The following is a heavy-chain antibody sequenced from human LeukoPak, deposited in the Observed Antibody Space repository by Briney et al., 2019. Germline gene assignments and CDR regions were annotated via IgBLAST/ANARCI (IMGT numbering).Heavy chain of an antibody. CDR3: AKDQTPYCSSTSCSSFDY. CDR2: IWYDGSNK. Sequence: GGSLRLSCAASGFTFSSHEMNWVRQAPGKGLEWVAVIWYDGSNKYYADSVKGRFTISRDNSKNTLYLQMNSLRAEDTAVYYCAKDQTPYCSSTSCSSFDYWGQGTLVTVSS. V-gene: IGHV3-33*06. CDR1: GFTFSSHE. J-gene: IGHJ4*02. D-gene: IGHD2-2*01.